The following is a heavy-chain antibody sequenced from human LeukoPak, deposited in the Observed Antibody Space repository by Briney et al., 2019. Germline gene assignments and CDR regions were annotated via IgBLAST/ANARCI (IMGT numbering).Heavy chain of an antibody. CDR1: GFTFSSYN. D-gene: IGHD3-16*01. Sequence: GGSLRLSCAASGFTFSSYNMNWVRQAPGKGLEWVSSITSSSGYIYYADSVKGRFTISRDNAKNSLYLQMNSLTAEDTAVYYCATDWAWGGFDYWGQGVLVTVSS. J-gene: IGHJ4*02. CDR2: ITSSSGYI. CDR3: ATDWAWGGFDY. V-gene: IGHV3-21*01.